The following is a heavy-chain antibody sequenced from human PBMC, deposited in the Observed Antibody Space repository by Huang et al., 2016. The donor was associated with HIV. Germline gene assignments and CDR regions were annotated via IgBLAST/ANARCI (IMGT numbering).Heavy chain of an antibody. CDR3: AKEGDTGAALGY. CDR1: NY. J-gene: IGHJ4*02. Sequence: NYMTWVRQAPGKGLEWVSLSYSGGTPYYADSVRGRFTISRDDSENTLYLHMTSLRAGDTAVYYCAKEGDTGAALGYWGQGTLVTVS. CDR2: SYSGGTP. V-gene: IGHV3-53*01. D-gene: IGHD2-8*02.